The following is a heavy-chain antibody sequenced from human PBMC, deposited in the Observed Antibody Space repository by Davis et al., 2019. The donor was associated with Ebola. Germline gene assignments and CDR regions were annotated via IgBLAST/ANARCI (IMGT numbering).Heavy chain of an antibody. V-gene: IGHV3-30*02. Sequence: GESLKISCAASGFTFSGYDMHWVRQAPGKGLEWVAFIRYDGSNEYYADSVRGRFTISRDNSKNTLYLQLNSLRVEDTAVYYCARDSYIYGFGDGMDVWGKGITVTVSS. J-gene: IGHJ6*04. CDR2: IRYDGSNE. CDR1: GFTFSGYD. D-gene: IGHD5-18*01. CDR3: ARDSYIYGFGDGMDV.